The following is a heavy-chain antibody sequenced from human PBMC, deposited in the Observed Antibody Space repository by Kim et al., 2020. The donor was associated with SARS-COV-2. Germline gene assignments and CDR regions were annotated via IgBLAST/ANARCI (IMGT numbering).Heavy chain of an antibody. CDR2: INHSGST. V-gene: IGHV4-34*01. Sequence: SETLSLTCAVYGGSFSGYYWSWIRQPPGKGLEWIGEINHSGSTNYNPSLKSRVTISVDTSKNQFSLKLSSVTAADTAVYYCARDSYRRGYSSGWYLGYYFDYWGQGTLVTVSS. CDR3: ARDSYRRGYSSGWYLGYYFDY. CDR1: GGSFSGYY. D-gene: IGHD6-19*01. J-gene: IGHJ4*02.